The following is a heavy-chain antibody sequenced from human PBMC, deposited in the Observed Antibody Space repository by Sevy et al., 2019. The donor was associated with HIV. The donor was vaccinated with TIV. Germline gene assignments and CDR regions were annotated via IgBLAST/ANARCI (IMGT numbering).Heavy chain of an antibody. D-gene: IGHD5-18*01. CDR3: ARGTALGWFDP. J-gene: IGHJ5*02. CDR2: VDIDGSRT. Sequence: GESQKISCAASGFTFDSYWLHWVRQDPWKGLEWVSCVDIDGSRTEYADSVKGRFTISRDNAKNMLYLEMNSLRVEDTAEYYCARGTALGWFDPWGQGTQVIVSS. CDR1: GFTFDSYW. V-gene: IGHV3-74*01.